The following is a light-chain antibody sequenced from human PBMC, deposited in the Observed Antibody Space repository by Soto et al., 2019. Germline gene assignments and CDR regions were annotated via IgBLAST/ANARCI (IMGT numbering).Light chain of an antibody. CDR1: SSDVGSYNL. CDR2: EVN. CDR3: SSYVGDRTSYV. V-gene: IGLV2-23*02. Sequence: QSALTQPASVSGSPGQSITISCTGTSSDVGSYNLVSWYQQHPGKAPKLMIYEVNKRPSGVSNRFSGSKSGNTASLTISGLQGEDEADYSWSSYVGDRTSYVSGT. J-gene: IGLJ1*01.